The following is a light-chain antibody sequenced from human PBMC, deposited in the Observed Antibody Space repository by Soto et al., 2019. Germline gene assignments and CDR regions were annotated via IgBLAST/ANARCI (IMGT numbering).Light chain of an antibody. CDR1: SSNIGTNT. CDR2: NNN. CDR3: AAWDDSLNGVV. V-gene: IGLV1-44*01. J-gene: IGLJ2*01. Sequence: QPVLTQPPSASGTPGQRVTISCSGSSSNIGTNTVNWYRQLPGTAPKLLIYNNNQRPSGVPDRFSGSKSGTSASLAISGLQSEDEADYYCAAWDDSLNGVVFGGGTKLTVL.